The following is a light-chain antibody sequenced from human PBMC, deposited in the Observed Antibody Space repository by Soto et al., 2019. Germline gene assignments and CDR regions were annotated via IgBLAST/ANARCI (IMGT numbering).Light chain of an antibody. CDR2: DAS. J-gene: IGKJ1*01. CDR3: QQYDSSPRT. V-gene: IGKV3-20*01. Sequence: EIVLTQSPGTLSLSPGETLSLSCRSSQSVRRYLAWYQHKPGQAPRLLIYDASNRATGIPDRFSGSRSGTDFHLTITRLEPEDCAVYYCQQYDSSPRTFGQGTKVESK. CDR1: QSVRRY.